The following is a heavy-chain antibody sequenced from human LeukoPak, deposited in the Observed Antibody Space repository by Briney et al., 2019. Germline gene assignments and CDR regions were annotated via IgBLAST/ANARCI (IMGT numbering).Heavy chain of an antibody. J-gene: IGHJ4*02. Sequence: GESLKISCKTSGYSFTDYWIGWVRQMPGKGLEWMGIIYPGDSDTTYSPSFQGQVTISVDKSIRTAYLQWTRLKTSDTAIYYCTRHSSGSYEDWGQGTLVTVSS. D-gene: IGHD1-26*01. CDR2: IYPGDSDT. V-gene: IGHV5-51*01. CDR1: GYSFTDYW. CDR3: TRHSSGSYED.